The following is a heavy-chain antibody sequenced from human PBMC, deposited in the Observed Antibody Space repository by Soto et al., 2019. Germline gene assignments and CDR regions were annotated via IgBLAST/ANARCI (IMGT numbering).Heavy chain of an antibody. Sequence: GSLRLSCAASGFTFSSYGMHWVRQAPGKGLEWVAVISYDGSNKYYADSVKGRFTISRDNSKNTLYLQMNSLRAEDTAVYYCAKDDNYYGSGSYYYYYYGMDVWGQGTTVTVSS. J-gene: IGHJ6*02. CDR1: GFTFSSYG. D-gene: IGHD3-10*01. V-gene: IGHV3-30*18. CDR2: ISYDGSNK. CDR3: AKDDNYYGSGSYYYYYYGMDV.